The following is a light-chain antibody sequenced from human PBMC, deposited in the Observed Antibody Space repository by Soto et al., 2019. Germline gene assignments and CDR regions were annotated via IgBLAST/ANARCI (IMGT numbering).Light chain of an antibody. Sequence: EMVLTQSPATLSLSPGERATLSSRASQSVSSSHLAWYQQKAGQAPRLLIYGASTRATGIPDRFSGSGSGTDFTLTISRLQPEDFAVYYCQQSLSSPLTFGQGTKVEIK. V-gene: IGKV3-20*01. J-gene: IGKJ1*01. CDR2: GAS. CDR1: QSVSSSH. CDR3: QQSLSSPLT.